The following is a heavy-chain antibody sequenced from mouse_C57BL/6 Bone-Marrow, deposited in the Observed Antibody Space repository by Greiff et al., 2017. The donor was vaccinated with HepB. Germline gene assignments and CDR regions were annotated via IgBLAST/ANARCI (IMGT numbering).Heavy chain of an antibody. Sequence: VQLQESGAELARPGASVKLSCKASGYTFTSYGISWVKQRTGQGLEWIGEIYPRSGNTYYNEKFKGKATLTADKSSSTAYMELRSLTSEDSAVYFWARGGLRGAWFAYWGQGTLVTVSA. CDR3: ARGGLRGAWFAY. CDR2: IYPRSGNT. V-gene: IGHV1-81*01. D-gene: IGHD2-4*01. CDR1: GYTFTSYG. J-gene: IGHJ3*01.